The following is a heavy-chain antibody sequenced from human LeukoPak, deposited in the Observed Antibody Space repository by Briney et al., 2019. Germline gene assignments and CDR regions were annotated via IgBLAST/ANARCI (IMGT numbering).Heavy chain of an antibody. CDR2: IYYSGSA. CDR3: ARRGEYSSSFMTFDY. Sequence: SETLSLTCTVSGGSISSYYWSWIRQPPGKGLEWIAYIYYSGSANYNPSLKSRVTISVDTSKNQFSLKLSSATAADTAVYYCARRGEYSSSFMTFDYWGQGTLVTVSS. D-gene: IGHD6-6*01. J-gene: IGHJ4*02. CDR1: GGSISSYY. V-gene: IGHV4-59*01.